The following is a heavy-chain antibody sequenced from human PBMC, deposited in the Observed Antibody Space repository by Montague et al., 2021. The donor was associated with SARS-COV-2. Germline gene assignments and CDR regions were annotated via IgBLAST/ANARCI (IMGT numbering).Heavy chain of an antibody. Sequence: TLSLTCTVSGGSIRSENYYWSWIRQHPGKGLEWIGYIHYSGITDYNPSLNSRVSISVDTSKNQFSLKLRSVTAADTAAYFCARDGTAGDWFDPWGQGTLVTVSS. CDR3: ARDGTAGDWFDP. CDR2: IHYSGIT. D-gene: IGHD1-26*01. CDR1: GGSIRSENYY. V-gene: IGHV4-31*03. J-gene: IGHJ5*02.